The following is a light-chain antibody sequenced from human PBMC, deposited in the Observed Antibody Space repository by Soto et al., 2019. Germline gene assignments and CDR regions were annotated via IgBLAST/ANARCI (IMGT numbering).Light chain of an antibody. V-gene: IGKV3-20*01. J-gene: IGKJ5*01. Sequence: EIVLTQSPGTLSLSPGERATLSCRASQSVSSSYLAWYQQKPGQAPRLLIYGASSRATGIPDRFSGSGSGTDFTLTISRLEPEDFAVYYCHLITFGQGTRLEIK. CDR1: QSVSSSY. CDR3: HLIT. CDR2: GAS.